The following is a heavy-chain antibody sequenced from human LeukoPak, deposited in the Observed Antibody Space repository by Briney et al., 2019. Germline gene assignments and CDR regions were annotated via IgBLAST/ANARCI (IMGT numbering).Heavy chain of an antibody. J-gene: IGHJ5*02. CDR1: GYTFTSYY. Sequence: AASVKVSCKASGYTFTSYYMHWVRQAPGQGLEWMGWINPNSGGTNYAQKFQGRVTMTRDTSISTAYMELSRLRSDDTAVYYCARTCSGGSCYGTNWFDPWGQGTLVTVSS. CDR3: ARTCSGGSCYGTNWFDP. V-gene: IGHV1-2*02. D-gene: IGHD2-15*01. CDR2: INPNSGGT.